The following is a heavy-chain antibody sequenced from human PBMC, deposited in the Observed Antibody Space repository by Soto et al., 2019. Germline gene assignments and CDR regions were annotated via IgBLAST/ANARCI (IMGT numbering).Heavy chain of an antibody. V-gene: IGHV4-34*01. J-gene: IGHJ5*02. CDR2: INHSGST. CDR3: ARARRESYSSSWYSWFDP. D-gene: IGHD6-13*01. CDR1: GGSFSGYY. Sequence: PSETLSLTCAVYGGSFSGYYWSWIRQPPGKXLEWIGEINHSGSTNYNPSLKSRVTISVDTSKNQFSLKLSSVTAADTAVYYCARARRESYSSSWYSWFDPWGQGTLVTVSS.